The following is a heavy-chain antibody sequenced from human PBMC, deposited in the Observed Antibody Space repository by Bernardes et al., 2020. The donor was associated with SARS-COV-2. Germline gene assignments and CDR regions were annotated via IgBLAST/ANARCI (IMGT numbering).Heavy chain of an antibody. Sequence: ETLSLTCAVYGGSFSGYYWSWIRQPPGKGLEWIGEINHSGSTNYNPSLKSRVTISVDTSKNQFSLKLSSVTAADTAVYYCARGRRYDFDYWGQGTLVTVSS. J-gene: IGHJ4*02. V-gene: IGHV4-34*01. CDR3: ARGRRYDFDY. D-gene: IGHD3-3*01. CDR2: INHSGST. CDR1: GGSFSGYY.